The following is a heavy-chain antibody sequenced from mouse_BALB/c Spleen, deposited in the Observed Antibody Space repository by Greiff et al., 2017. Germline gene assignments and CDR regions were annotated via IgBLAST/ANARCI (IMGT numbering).Heavy chain of an antibody. CDR2: IDTSDSYT. Sequence: VQLQQPGAELVMPGASVKMSCKASGYTFTDYWMHWVKQRPGQGLEWIGAIDTSDSYTSYNQKFKGKATLTVDESSSTAYMQLSSLTSEDSAVYYCARRDYYGSSYWYFDVWGAGTTVTVSS. CDR3: ARRDYYGSSYWYFDV. V-gene: IGHV1-69*01. D-gene: IGHD1-1*01. J-gene: IGHJ1*01. CDR1: GYTFTDYW.